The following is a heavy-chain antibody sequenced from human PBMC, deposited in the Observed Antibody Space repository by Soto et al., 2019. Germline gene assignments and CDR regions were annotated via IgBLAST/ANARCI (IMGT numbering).Heavy chain of an antibody. D-gene: IGHD2-15*01. V-gene: IGHV1-18*01. Sequence: GASVKVSCKASGYTFTSHGISWVRQAPGQGLEWMGWISANNGNTKFAQKLQGRVTMTTDTSTSTAYMELRRLRSDDTAVYYCATRGGACGGSSDVPYYFDYWGHGTRVTVSS. CDR1: GYTFTSHG. CDR2: ISANNGNT. J-gene: IGHJ4*01. CDR3: ATRGGACGGSSDVPYYFDY.